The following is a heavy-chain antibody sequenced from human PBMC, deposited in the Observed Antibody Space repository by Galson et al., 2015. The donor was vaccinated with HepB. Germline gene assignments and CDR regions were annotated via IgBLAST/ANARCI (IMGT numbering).Heavy chain of an antibody. Sequence: SVKVSCKASGYTFTSYGISWVRQAPGQGLEWMGWISAYNGNTNYAQKLQGRVTMTTDTSTSTAYMELRSLRSDDTAVYYCARDLPLGYGRTWWFDPWGQGTLVTVSS. CDR3: ARDLPLGYGRTWWFDP. V-gene: IGHV1-18*04. CDR1: GYTFTSYG. D-gene: IGHD2-8*01. J-gene: IGHJ5*02. CDR2: ISAYNGNT.